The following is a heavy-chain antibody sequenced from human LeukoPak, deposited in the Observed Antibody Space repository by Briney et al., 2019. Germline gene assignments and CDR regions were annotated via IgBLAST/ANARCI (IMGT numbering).Heavy chain of an antibody. CDR1: GFTFSSYW. Sequence: GGSLRLSCAASGFTFSSYWMSWVRQAPGKGLEWVANIKQDGSEKYYVDSVKGRFTISRDSAKNSLYLQMNSLRAEDTAVYYCARTVYDLRGQRLLPGLDHWGQGTLVTVSS. J-gene: IGHJ4*02. CDR2: IKQDGSEK. CDR3: ARTVYDLRGQRLLPGLDH. D-gene: IGHD6-19*01. V-gene: IGHV3-7*01.